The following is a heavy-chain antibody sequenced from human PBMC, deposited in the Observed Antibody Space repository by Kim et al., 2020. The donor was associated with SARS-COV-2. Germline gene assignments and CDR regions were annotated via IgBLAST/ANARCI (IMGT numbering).Heavy chain of an antibody. CDR1: GVTVSSNY. D-gene: IGHD6-13*01. CDR3: AREVSSSWTGGWFDP. J-gene: IGHJ5*02. V-gene: IGHV3-53*01. Sequence: GGSLRLSCAASGVTVSSNYMSWVRQAPGKGLEWVSVIYSGGSTYYADSVKGRFTISRDNSKNTLYLQMNSLRAEDTAVYYCAREVSSSWTGGWFDPWGQGTLVTVSS. CDR2: IYSGGST.